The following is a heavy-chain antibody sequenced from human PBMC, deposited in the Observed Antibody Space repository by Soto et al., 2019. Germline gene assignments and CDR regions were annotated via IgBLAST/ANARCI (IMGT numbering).Heavy chain of an antibody. V-gene: IGHV3-30-3*01. CDR3: ARVRGVDAGGGAFDI. J-gene: IGHJ3*02. CDR2: ISYDGSNK. Sequence: QVQLVESGGGVVQPGRSLRLSCAASGFTFSSYAMHWVRQAPGKGLEWVAVISYDGSNKYYADSVKGRFTISRDNSKNTRYLQMNSLRAEDTAVYYCARVRGVDAGGGAFDIWGQGTMVTVSS. D-gene: IGHD3-10*01. CDR1: GFTFSSYA.